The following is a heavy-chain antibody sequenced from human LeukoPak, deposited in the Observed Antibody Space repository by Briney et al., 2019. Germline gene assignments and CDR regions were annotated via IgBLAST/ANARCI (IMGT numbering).Heavy chain of an antibody. CDR2: ISSSSSYI. CDR1: GFTFSSYS. CDR3: ARVYGSEIDY. D-gene: IGHD3-10*01. Sequence: GGSLRLSCAASGFTFSSYSMKWVRQAPGKGLEWVSSISSSSSYIYYADSVKGRFTVSRDNSRNTLFLQMNSLRPEDTAVYYCARVYGSEIDYWGQGTLVTVSS. V-gene: IGHV3-21*01. J-gene: IGHJ4*02.